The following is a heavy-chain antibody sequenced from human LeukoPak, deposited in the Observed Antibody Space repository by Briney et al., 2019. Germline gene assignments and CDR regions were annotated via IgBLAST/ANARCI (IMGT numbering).Heavy chain of an antibody. V-gene: IGHV3-21*04. D-gene: IGHD5-12*01. CDR1: GFTFSSYS. CDR3: AKSRRLVATISDFDY. CDR2: ISSSSSYI. Sequence: GGSLRLSCAASGFTFSSYSMNWVRQAPGKGLEWVSSISSSSSYIYYADSVKGRFTISRDNSKNTLYLQMNSLRAEDTAVYYCAKSRRLVATISDFDYWGQGTLVTVSS. J-gene: IGHJ4*02.